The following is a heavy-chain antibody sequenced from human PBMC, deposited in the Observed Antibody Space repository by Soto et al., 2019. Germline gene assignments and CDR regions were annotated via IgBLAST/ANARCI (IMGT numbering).Heavy chain of an antibody. CDR2: ISYDGNNK. CDR3: ARDGVSSTEYPWNYGPYFDF. J-gene: IGHJ4*02. CDR1: GFTYSTYT. V-gene: IGHV3-30-3*01. D-gene: IGHD1-7*01. Sequence: LRLSCAASGFTYSTYTMHWVRQAPGKGLEWVAVISYDGNNKFYADSVKGRFTISRDSTKQTLYLQMNSLRPDDTAMYYCARDGVSSTEYPWNYGPYFDFWGQGALVSVPS.